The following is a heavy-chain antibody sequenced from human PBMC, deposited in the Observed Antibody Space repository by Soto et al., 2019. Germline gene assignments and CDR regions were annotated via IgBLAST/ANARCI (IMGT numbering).Heavy chain of an antibody. CDR2: IWYDGSNK. Sequence: GSLRLSCAASGFTFSSYGMHWVRQAPGKGLEWVAVIWYDGSNKYYADSVKGRFTISRDNSKNTLYLQMNSLRAEDTAVYYCARDGSRYDFWSGPYYFDYWGQGTLVTVSS. CDR1: GFTFSSYG. D-gene: IGHD3-3*01. J-gene: IGHJ4*02. V-gene: IGHV3-33*01. CDR3: ARDGSRYDFWSGPYYFDY.